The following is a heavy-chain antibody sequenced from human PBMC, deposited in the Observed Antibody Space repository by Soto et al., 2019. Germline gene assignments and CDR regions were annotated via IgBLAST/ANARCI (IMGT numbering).Heavy chain of an antibody. D-gene: IGHD1-26*01. J-gene: IGHJ5*02. CDR3: AKDLGWVFSAFLNWFDP. Sequence: GGSLRLSCAASGFTFSSYAMSWVRQAPGKGLEWVSAISGSGGSTYYADSVKGRFTISRDNSKNTLYLQMNSLRAEDTAVYYCAKDLGWVFSAFLNWFDPWGQGTLVTVSA. CDR1: GFTFSSYA. V-gene: IGHV3-23*01. CDR2: ISGSGGST.